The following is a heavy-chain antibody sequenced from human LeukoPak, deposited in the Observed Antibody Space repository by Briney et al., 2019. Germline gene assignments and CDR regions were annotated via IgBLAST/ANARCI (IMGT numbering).Heavy chain of an antibody. CDR3: ARGQTDYYDSSGYTGRYFDY. CDR2: INHSGGT. J-gene: IGHJ4*02. CDR1: GGSFSGYY. V-gene: IGHV4-34*01. D-gene: IGHD3-22*01. Sequence: PSEALSLTCAVYGGSFSGYYWSWIRQPPGKGLEWIGEINHSGGTNYNPSLKSRVTISVDTSKNQFSLKLSSVTAADTAVYYCARGQTDYYDSSGYTGRYFDYWGQGTLVTVSS.